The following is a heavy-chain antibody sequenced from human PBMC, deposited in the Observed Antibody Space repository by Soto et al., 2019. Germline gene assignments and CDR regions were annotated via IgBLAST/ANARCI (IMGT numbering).Heavy chain of an antibody. CDR3: AKDRGITIFGVVMAPMDV. CDR1: GFTFSSYA. CDR2: MSGSTGST. D-gene: IGHD3-3*01. J-gene: IGHJ6*02. V-gene: IGHV3-23*01. Sequence: GGSLRLSCAASGFTFSSYAMSWVRQSPGKGLEWVSTMSGSTGSTYYRDSVKGRFAISRDNSKNTLYLQMNSLRAEDTAVYYCAKDRGITIFGVVMAPMDVWGQGTTVTVYS.